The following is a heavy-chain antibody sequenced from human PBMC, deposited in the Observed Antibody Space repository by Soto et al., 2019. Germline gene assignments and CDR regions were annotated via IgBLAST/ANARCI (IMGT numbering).Heavy chain of an antibody. J-gene: IGHJ4*02. V-gene: IGHV1-18*01. CDR3: ARGTSFWSGYLSPLDY. D-gene: IGHD3-3*01. Sequence: ASVKVSCKASGYTFTSYGISWVRQAPGQGLEWMGWISAYNGNTNYAQKLQGRVTMTTDTSTSTAYMELRSLRSDDTAVYYCARGTSFWSGYLSPLDYWGQGTLVTVSS. CDR2: ISAYNGNT. CDR1: GYTFTSYG.